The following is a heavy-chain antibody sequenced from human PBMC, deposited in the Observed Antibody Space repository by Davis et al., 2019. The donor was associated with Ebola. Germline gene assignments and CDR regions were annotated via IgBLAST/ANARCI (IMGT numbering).Heavy chain of an antibody. D-gene: IGHD6-6*01. J-gene: IGHJ4*02. CDR3: AKDLFGHYSSSFGGDFDY. CDR2: ISWNSGSI. V-gene: IGHV3-9*01. Sequence: PGGSLRLSCAASGFTFDDYDMHWVRQVPGKGLEWVSGISWNSGSIGYANSVKGRFTISRDNAKNSLYLQMNSLRAEDTALYYCAKDLFGHYSSSFGGDFDYWGQGTLVTVSS. CDR1: GFTFDDYD.